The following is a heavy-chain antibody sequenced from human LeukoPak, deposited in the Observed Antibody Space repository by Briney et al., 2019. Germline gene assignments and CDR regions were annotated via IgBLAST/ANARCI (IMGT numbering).Heavy chain of an antibody. CDR1: GFTLSSYA. J-gene: IGHJ4*02. CDR3: AKAWWGVPAAHDY. CDR2: ISGSGGST. D-gene: IGHD2-2*01. V-gene: IGHV3-23*01. Sequence: PGGSLRLSCAASGFTLSSYAMSWVRQAPGKGLEWVSGISGSGGSTYYADSVKGRFTISRDNSKNTLYLQMNSLRAEDTAGYYCAKAWWGVPAAHDYWGQGTLVTVSS.